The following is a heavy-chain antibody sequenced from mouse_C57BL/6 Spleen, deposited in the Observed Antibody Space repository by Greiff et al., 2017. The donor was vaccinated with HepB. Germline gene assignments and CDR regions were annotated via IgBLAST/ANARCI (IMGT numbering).Heavy chain of an antibody. CDR3: AREAGTGAWFAY. CDR1: GFTFSSYA. D-gene: IGHD4-1*01. Sequence: EVKLMESGGGLVKPGGSLKLSCAASGFTFSSYAMSWVRQTPEKRLEWVATISDGGSYTYYPDNVKGRFTISRDNAKNNLYLQMSHLKSEDTAMYYCAREAGTGAWFAYWGQGTLVTVSA. J-gene: IGHJ3*01. CDR2: ISDGGSYT. V-gene: IGHV5-4*01.